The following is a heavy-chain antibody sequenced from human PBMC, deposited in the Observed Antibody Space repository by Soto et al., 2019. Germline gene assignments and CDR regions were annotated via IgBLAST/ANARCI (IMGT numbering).Heavy chain of an antibody. CDR3: ANGPAPVTTLPLFDY. CDR1: GFTFSSYA. D-gene: IGHD4-17*01. J-gene: IGHJ4*02. V-gene: IGHV3-23*01. CDR2: ISGSGGST. Sequence: GGSLRLSCAASGFTFSSYAMSWVRQAPGKGLEWVSAISGSGGSTYYADSVKGRFTISRDNSKNTLYLQMNSLRAEDTAVYYCANGPAPVTTLPLFDYWSQGTLVTVSS.